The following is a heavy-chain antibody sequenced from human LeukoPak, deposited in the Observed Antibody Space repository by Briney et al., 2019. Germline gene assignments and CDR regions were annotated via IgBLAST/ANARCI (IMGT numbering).Heavy chain of an antibody. CDR2: IQQDGNEK. Sequence: PGGSLRLSCAASGFTFSNYWMSWVRQAPGKGLQCVANIQQDGNEKYYVDSVKGRFTISRDSAKNSLYLQMNSLRAEDTAVYYCARDLLSAGTGYWGQGTLVTVSS. J-gene: IGHJ4*02. CDR3: ARDLLSAGTGY. CDR1: GFTFSNYW. D-gene: IGHD6-13*01. V-gene: IGHV3-7*01.